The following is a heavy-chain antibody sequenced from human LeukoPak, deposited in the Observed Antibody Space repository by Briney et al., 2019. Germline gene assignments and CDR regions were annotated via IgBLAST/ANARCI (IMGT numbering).Heavy chain of an antibody. CDR2: IKPDGSRE. V-gene: IGHV3-7*01. Sequence: PGGSLRLSCAASGFSFSTYWMTWVRQAPGKGLEWVAHIKPDGSREDYVDSVQGRFIISRDNAKSTLYLQMNSLRAEDTAVYYCARDSTVATYYGVDVWGQGTTVTVSS. CDR3: ARDSTVATYYGVDV. J-gene: IGHJ6*02. CDR1: GFSFSTYW. D-gene: IGHD6-19*01.